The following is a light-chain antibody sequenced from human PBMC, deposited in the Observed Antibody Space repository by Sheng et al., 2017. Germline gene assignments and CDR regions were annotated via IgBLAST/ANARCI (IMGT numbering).Light chain of an antibody. V-gene: IGKV1-39*01. CDR2: AAT. CDR1: QNINNF. Sequence: DIQMTQSPSSLSASVGDRVTITCRASQNINNFLNWYQQKPGRAPNLLIYAATSLQSGVPSRFSGSGSGTDFTLTISSLQPEDFATYYCQQTYSTVWAFGQGT. J-gene: IGKJ1*01. CDR3: QQTYSTVWA.